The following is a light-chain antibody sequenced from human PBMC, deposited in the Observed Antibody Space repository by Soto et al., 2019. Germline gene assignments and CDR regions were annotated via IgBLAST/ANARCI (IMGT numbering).Light chain of an antibody. Sequence: QSALTQPASVSGSPGRSITISCTGSSSDVGRYDLLSWYQQHPGRAPKLIISEVSKRPSGVSNRFSGSKSGNTASLTISGLQSEDEADYYCSSNAGTRVWVFGGGTKLTVL. CDR2: EVS. CDR3: SSNAGTRVWV. J-gene: IGLJ3*02. CDR1: SSDVGRYDL. V-gene: IGLV2-23*02.